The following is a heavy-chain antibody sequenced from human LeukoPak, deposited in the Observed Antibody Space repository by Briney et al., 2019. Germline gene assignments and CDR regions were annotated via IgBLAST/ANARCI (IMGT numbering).Heavy chain of an antibody. CDR1: GFTFSHHG. Sequence: GGSLRLSCAASGFTFSHHGMHWVRQAPGKGLEWVAFIRNDGSNHYYADSVKGRFTISRDNAKNSLYLQMNSLRAEDTAVYYCARAGFTFSDYFGSFFDYWGQGTLVTVSS. D-gene: IGHD3-10*01. CDR2: IRNDGSNH. V-gene: IGHV3-30*02. J-gene: IGHJ4*02. CDR3: ARAGFTFSDYFGSFFDY.